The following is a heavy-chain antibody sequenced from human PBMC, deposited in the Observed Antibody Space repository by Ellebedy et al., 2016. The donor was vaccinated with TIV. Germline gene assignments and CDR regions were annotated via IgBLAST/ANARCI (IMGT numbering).Heavy chain of an antibody. CDR1: GYSFIHHA. V-gene: IGHV1-3*01. J-gene: IGHJ6*02. Sequence: ASVKVSCKASGYSFIHHALHWVRQAPGQSLEWMGWINAGNGNTKYSRKFQGRVTFTSDTTASTVYMDLNRLTSEDTGVYYCAKGQNYYFGMDVWGQGTTVIVSS. CDR2: INAGNGNT. CDR3: AKGQNYYFGMDV.